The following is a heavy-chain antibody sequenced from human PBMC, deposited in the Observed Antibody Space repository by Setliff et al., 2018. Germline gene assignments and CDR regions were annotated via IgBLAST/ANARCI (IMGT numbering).Heavy chain of an antibody. CDR1: DYTFLSYG. Sequence: ASVKVSCKAADYTFLSYGLSWVRQAPGQGLEWMGWISAYTGKTDYAHNFQDRLTMTTDTSTNTAYMELRSLTSDDTAVYFCARAPRLEWILPTFDYWGQGTPVTVSS. J-gene: IGHJ4*02. CDR2: ISAYTGKT. CDR3: ARAPRLEWILPTFDY. V-gene: IGHV1-18*01. D-gene: IGHD3-3*01.